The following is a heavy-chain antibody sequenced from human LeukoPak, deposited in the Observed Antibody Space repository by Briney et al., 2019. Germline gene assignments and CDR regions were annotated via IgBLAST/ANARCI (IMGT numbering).Heavy chain of an antibody. CDR3: AKDAVYGDGYWEFDY. D-gene: IGHD5-24*01. V-gene: IGHV3-23*01. CDR1: GFIISTYA. CDR2: IVGSGDT. J-gene: IGHJ4*02. Sequence: GGSLRLSCAASGFIISTYAMSWVRQAPGKGLEWVSGIVGSGDTDYADAVQGRFTISKDNSKNIVYLQMNSLRAEDTAVYYCAKDAVYGDGYWEFDYWGQGNLVTVSS.